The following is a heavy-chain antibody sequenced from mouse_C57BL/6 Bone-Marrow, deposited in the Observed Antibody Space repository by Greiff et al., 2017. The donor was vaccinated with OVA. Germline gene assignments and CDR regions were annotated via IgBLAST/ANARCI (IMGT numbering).Heavy chain of an antibody. D-gene: IGHD1-1*01. Sequence: QVQLKVSGAQLVRPGTSVKISCNASGYTFTNYWIGWAKQRPGHGLEWIGDIYPGGGYTNYNGKFKGKATLTADKSSSTAYMQFSSLPSEDSAIYYCAIYGSRRDWYFDVWGTGTTVTVSS. CDR1: GYTFTNYW. CDR2: IYPGGGYT. V-gene: IGHV1-63*01. CDR3: AIYGSRRDWYFDV. J-gene: IGHJ1*03.